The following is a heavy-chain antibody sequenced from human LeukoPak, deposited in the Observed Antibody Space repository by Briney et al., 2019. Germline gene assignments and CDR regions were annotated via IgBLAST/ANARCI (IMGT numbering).Heavy chain of an antibody. D-gene: IGHD3-10*01. J-gene: IGHJ6*04. Sequence: PSETLSLTCAVYGGSFSGYYWSWIRQPPGKGLDWIGEINHIGSTNYNPSLKSRVTTSVDTSKNQFSLKLSSVTAADTAVYYCARCTMVRGVPKSYYYGMDVWGEGTTVTVSS. V-gene: IGHV4-34*01. CDR3: ARCTMVRGVPKSYYYGMDV. CDR2: INHIGST. CDR1: GGSFSGYY.